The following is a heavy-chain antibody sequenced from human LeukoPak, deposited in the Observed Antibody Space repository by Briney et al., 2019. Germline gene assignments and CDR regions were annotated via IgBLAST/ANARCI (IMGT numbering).Heavy chain of an antibody. CDR1: GFTFSSYA. CDR2: ISGSGGST. Sequence: GGSLRLSCGASGFTFSSYAMSWVRQAPGKGLEWVSAISGSGGSTYYADSVKGRFTISRDNSKNTLYLQMNSLRAEDTAVYYCAKDTKYYYDSSGYYDYWGQGTLVTVSS. CDR3: AKDTKYYYDSSGYYDY. V-gene: IGHV3-23*01. D-gene: IGHD3-22*01. J-gene: IGHJ4*02.